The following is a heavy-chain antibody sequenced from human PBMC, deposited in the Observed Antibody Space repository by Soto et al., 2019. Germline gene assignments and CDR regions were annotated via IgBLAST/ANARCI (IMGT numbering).Heavy chain of an antibody. J-gene: IGHJ4*02. D-gene: IGHD3-10*01. CDR3: VRDLNGSGDH. Sequence: SQTMSPPSTVCSDSTTSDYWHPIRQPRGKGLEWLEYISHTLRPKYNPSLGSRATTSLHPSKNQPSRHLRSVTAADTAIYFCVRDLNGSGDHWGQGTLATVSS. CDR1: SDSTTSDY. V-gene: IGHV4-59*01. CDR2: ISHTLRP.